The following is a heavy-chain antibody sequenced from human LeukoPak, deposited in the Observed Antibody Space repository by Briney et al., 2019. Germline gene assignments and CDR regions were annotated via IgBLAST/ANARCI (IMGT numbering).Heavy chain of an antibody. D-gene: IGHD5-18*01. CDR1: GYSISSGYY. J-gene: IGHJ6*02. V-gene: IGHV4-38-2*02. CDR2: IYHSGST. CDR3: ARVSSVLTAMVPFYYYYGMDV. Sequence: SETLSLTCTVSGYSISSGYYWGWIRQPPGKGLEWIGSIYHSGSTYYNPSLKSRVTISVDRSKNQFSLKLSSVTAADTAVYYCARVSSVLTAMVPFYYYYGMDVWGQGTTVTVSS.